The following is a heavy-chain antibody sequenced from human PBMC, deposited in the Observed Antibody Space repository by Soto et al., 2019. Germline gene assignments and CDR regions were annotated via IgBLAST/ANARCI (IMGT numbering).Heavy chain of an antibody. CDR3: ARDGDVNTGFGKDY. Sequence: PXESLELSCAASGFTFSSYGMHWVRQAPGKGLEWVAFIWHDGGNKFYAESVKGRFTISRDNSKNTLYLQMTSLSAEDTAMYYCARDGDVNTGFGKDYWGQGTLVTVSS. CDR1: GFTFSSYG. J-gene: IGHJ4*02. V-gene: IGHV3-33*01. D-gene: IGHD3-16*01. CDR2: IWHDGGNK.